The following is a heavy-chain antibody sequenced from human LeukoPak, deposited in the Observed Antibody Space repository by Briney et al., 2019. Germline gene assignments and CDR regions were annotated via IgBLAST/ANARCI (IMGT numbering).Heavy chain of an antibody. V-gene: IGHV3-30*18. J-gene: IGHJ4*02. CDR1: GFTFSSYA. Sequence: GGSLRLSCAASGFTFSSYAMHWVRQAPGKGLEWVAVISYDGSNKYYADSVKGRFTISRDNSKNTLYLQMNSLRAEDTAVYYCAKSSGYDLDYWGQGTLVTVSS. D-gene: IGHD5-12*01. CDR3: AKSSGYDLDY. CDR2: ISYDGSNK.